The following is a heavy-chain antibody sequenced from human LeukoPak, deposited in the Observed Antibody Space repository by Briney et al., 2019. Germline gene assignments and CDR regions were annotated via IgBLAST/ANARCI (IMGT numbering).Heavy chain of an antibody. V-gene: IGHV4-59*02. CDR3: ARGVPDYDASGWTEFADY. Sequence: SETLSLTCTVSGASVSSYYWSWIRQPPGKGLEWIGYIHYSGSTNYNPSLKSRITISVDTSKNQFSLKLSSVTAADTAVYYCARGVPDYDASGWTEFADYWGQGTLVTVSS. CDR1: GASVSSYY. D-gene: IGHD6-19*01. CDR2: IHYSGST. J-gene: IGHJ4*02.